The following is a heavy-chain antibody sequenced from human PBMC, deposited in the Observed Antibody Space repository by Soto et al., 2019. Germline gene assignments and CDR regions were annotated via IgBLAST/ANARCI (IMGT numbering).Heavy chain of an antibody. D-gene: IGHD7-27*01. Sequence: PGGSLRLSCAASGFTFSSYAMHWVRQAPGKGLVWVSRINSDGSSTSYADSVKGRFTISRDNSKNTLYLQMNSLRAEDTAVYYCARESINWAFDYWGQGTLVTVSS. V-gene: IGHV3-74*01. CDR3: ARESINWAFDY. J-gene: IGHJ4*02. CDR2: INSDGSST. CDR1: GFTFSSYA.